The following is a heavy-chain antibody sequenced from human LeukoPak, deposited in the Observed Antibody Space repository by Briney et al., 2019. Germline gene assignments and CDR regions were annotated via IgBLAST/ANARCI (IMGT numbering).Heavy chain of an antibody. D-gene: IGHD3-22*01. Sequence: ASVKVSCKASGYTFTGYYMHWVRQAPGQGLEWMGWINPNSGGTNYAQKLQGRVTMTTDTSTSTAYMELRSLRSDDTAVYYCASGYPYYYGMDVWGQGTTVTVSS. CDR1: GYTFTGYY. CDR2: INPNSGGT. V-gene: IGHV1-2*02. CDR3: ASGYPYYYGMDV. J-gene: IGHJ6*02.